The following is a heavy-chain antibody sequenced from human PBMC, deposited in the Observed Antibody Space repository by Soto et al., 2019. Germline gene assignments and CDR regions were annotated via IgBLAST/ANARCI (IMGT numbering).Heavy chain of an antibody. V-gene: IGHV3-53*01. CDR3: ARETQQLHDAFDI. Sequence: GGSLRLSCAASGFTVSSNYMSWVRQAPGKGLEWVSVIYSGGSTYYADSVKGRFTISRDNSKNTLYLQMNSLRAEDTAVYYCARETQQLHDAFDIWGQGTMVTVS. J-gene: IGHJ3*02. D-gene: IGHD6-13*01. CDR2: IYSGGST. CDR1: GFTVSSNY.